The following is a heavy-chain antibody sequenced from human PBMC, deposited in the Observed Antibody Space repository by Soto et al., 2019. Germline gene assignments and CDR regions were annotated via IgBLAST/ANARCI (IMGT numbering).Heavy chain of an antibody. Sequence: PGGSMRVSCTAAGLNFIGYGMHWVRQETGKGLEWVSRINSDGSITRYADTVKGRFTISRDNAKNTVDLQMNSLRAEDTAVYYCARGIYCGAGSCYLDNWFDPWGQGSLVTVSS. V-gene: IGHV3-74*01. D-gene: IGHD2-15*01. J-gene: IGHJ5*02. CDR3: ARGIYCGAGSCYLDNWFDP. CDR2: INSDGSIT. CDR1: GLNFIGYG.